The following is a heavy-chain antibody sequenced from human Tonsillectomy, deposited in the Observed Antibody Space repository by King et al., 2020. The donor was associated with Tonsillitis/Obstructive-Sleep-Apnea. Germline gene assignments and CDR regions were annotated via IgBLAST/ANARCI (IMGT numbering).Heavy chain of an antibody. CDR3: AGQNLWGYYFDY. V-gene: IGHV4-34*01. CDR1: SGSFSGYN. Sequence: VQLQQWGAGLLKPSETLSLTCAVYSGSFSGYNWTWIRHPPGKCLEWIGEINHSGSTIYATSLKSRVTISLDTSKNQFSLKLSSVTAADTAVYYCAGQNLWGYYFDYWGQGTPVTVSS. CDR2: INHSGST. J-gene: IGHJ4*02. D-gene: IGHD7-27*01.